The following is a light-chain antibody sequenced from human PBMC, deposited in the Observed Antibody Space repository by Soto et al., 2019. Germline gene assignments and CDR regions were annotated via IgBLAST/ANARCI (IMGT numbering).Light chain of an antibody. CDR3: QQYNRYST. CDR2: KAS. Sequence: DIQMPQSPSTLSASVGDRVTITCRASQSISSWLACYQQRPGKAPKLLIHKASNLESGVPSRFSGSGSGTEFTLTISSLQPDDSATYYCQQYNRYSTFGQGTKVDIK. V-gene: IGKV1-5*03. CDR1: QSISSW. J-gene: IGKJ1*01.